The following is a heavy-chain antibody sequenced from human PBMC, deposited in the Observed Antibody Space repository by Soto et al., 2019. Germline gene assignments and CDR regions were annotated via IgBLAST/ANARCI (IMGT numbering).Heavy chain of an antibody. Sequence: TLDLTCAVSHGSVSSDPFYWTGIREHQGKGPEWIGCSYYRGKTYSRPPLKSRASISIDTSQNQFSLRLTSVTAADTAVYYCARSGYASRDFDHWGQGSLVTVSS. D-gene: IGHD2-15*01. CDR1: HGSVSSDPFY. CDR3: ARSGYASRDFDH. CDR2: SYYRGKT. V-gene: IGHV4-31*11. J-gene: IGHJ4*03.